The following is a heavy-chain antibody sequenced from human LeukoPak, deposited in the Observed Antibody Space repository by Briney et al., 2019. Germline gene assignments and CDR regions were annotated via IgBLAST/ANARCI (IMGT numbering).Heavy chain of an antibody. CDR2: INPSGGST. J-gene: IGHJ4*02. CDR3: AKDSSSWPSGFDY. Sequence: ASVKVSCKASGYTFTSYYMHWVRQAPGQGLEWMGIINPSGGSTSYAQKFQGRVTMTRDTSTSTVYMELSSLRSEDTALYYCAKDSSSWPSGFDYWGQGTLVTVSS. CDR1: GYTFTSYY. D-gene: IGHD6-13*01. V-gene: IGHV1-46*01.